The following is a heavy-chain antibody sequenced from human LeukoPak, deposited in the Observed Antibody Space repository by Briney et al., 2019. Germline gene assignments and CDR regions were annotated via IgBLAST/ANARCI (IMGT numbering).Heavy chain of an antibody. CDR3: AKVRGSSWYYSD. V-gene: IGHV3-23*01. CDR2: ISGSGGTT. Sequence: GGSLRLSCAASGFTFSSYAMSWVRQAPGKGLEWVSAISGSGGTTYYADSVKGRFTISRDNSKNTLYLQMNSLRAEDTAVYYCAKVRGSSWYYSDWGQGTLVTVSS. J-gene: IGHJ4*02. CDR1: GFTFSSYA. D-gene: IGHD6-13*01.